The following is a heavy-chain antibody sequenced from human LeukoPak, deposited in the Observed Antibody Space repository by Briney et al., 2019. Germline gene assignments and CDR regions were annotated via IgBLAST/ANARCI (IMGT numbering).Heavy chain of an antibody. CDR2: INPSGGST. CDR3: ARGLRYSYGPTGKHDAFDI. Sequence: ASVKVSCKASGYTFTSYYMHWVRQAPGQGLEWMGIINPSGGSTSYAQKFQGRVTTTRDTSTSTVYMELSSLRSEDTAVYYCARGLRYSYGPTGKHDAFDIWGQGTMVTVSS. V-gene: IGHV1-46*03. CDR1: GYTFTSYY. D-gene: IGHD5-18*01. J-gene: IGHJ3*02.